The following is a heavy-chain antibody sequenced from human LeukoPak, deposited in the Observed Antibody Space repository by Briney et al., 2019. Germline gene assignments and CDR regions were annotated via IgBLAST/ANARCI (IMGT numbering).Heavy chain of an antibody. V-gene: IGHV4-34*01. D-gene: IGHD2-2*01. CDR3: ARDLGCSSTSCHGGFDY. CDR2: INHSGST. Sequence: SETLSLTCAVYGGSFSGYYWSWIRQPPGKGLEWIGEINHSGSTNYNSSLKSRVTISVDTSKNQFSLKLSSVTAADTAVYYCARDLGCSSTSCHGGFDYWGQGTLVTVSS. CDR1: GGSFSGYY. J-gene: IGHJ4*02.